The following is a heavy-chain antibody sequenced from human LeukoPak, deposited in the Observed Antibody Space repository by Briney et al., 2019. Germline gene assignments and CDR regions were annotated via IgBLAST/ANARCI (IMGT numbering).Heavy chain of an antibody. CDR3: AKLGGGGYDSSGYYSGSFDY. CDR1: GYTFTGYY. J-gene: IGHJ4*02. Sequence: GASVKVSCKASGYTFTGYYMHWVRQAPGQGLEWMGRINPNSGGTNYAQKFQGRVTMTRDTSISTAYMELSRLRSDDTAVYYCAKLGGGGYDSSGYYSGSFDYWGQGTLVTVSS. D-gene: IGHD3-22*01. CDR2: INPNSGGT. V-gene: IGHV1-2*06.